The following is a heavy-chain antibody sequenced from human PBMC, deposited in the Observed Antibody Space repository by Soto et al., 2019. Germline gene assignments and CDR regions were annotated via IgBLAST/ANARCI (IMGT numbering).Heavy chain of an antibody. CDR2: IYYDGTT. Sequence: PSETLSLTCTVSSGSISSTSYYGAWIRQPPGKVLEWIGAIYYDGTTYYTESLKSRVSISVDTSKNQFSLKVNSVTAADTAVYFCARQGRNTKIVLVKHYAADFWGQGTAVTVSS. D-gene: IGHD3-22*01. J-gene: IGHJ6*02. CDR3: ARQGRNTKIVLVKHYAADF. CDR1: SGSISSTSYY. V-gene: IGHV4-39*01.